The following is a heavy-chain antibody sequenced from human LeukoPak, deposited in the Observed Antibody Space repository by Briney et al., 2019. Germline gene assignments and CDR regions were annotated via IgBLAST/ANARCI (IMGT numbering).Heavy chain of an antibody. Sequence: PSETLSLTCTVSGGSISSYYWSWIRQPPGKGLEWIGYIYYSGSTNYSPSLKSRVTISVDTSKNQFSLKLSSVTAADTAVYYCARDRVVVLAGLGYYYGMDVWGQGTTVTVSS. D-gene: IGHD2-15*01. CDR2: IYYSGST. J-gene: IGHJ6*02. CDR1: GGSISSYY. V-gene: IGHV4-59*01. CDR3: ARDRVVVLAGLGYYYGMDV.